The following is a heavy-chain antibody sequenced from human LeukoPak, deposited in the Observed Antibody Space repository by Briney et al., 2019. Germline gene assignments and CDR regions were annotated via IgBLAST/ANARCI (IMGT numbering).Heavy chain of an antibody. CDR1: RGSISSYY. CDR2: IHYSGSS. D-gene: IGHD1-14*01. J-gene: IGHJ3*02. V-gene: IGHV4-59*01. Sequence: KPSETLSLTCTVPRGSISSYYWSWIRQPPGKGLEWIGYIHYSGSSNYNPSLKSRVTISVEMSKNQLSLKLTSVTAADTAVYYCTRVQDRGDAFDIWGQGTMITVS. CDR3: TRVQDRGDAFDI.